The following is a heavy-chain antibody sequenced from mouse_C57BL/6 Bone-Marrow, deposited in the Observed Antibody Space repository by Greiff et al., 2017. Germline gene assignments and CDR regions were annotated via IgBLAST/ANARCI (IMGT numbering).Heavy chain of an antibody. CDR2: IYPGDGDT. V-gene: IGHV1-80*01. CDR3: ARSTVLVRNWYFDV. Sequence: QVQLQQSGAELVKPGASVKISCKASGYAFSSYWMNWVKQRPGKGLEWIGQIYPGDGDTNYNGKFKGKATLTADKSSSTAYMQLSSLTSEDSAVYFCARSTVLVRNWYFDVWGTGTTVTVSS. J-gene: IGHJ1*03. D-gene: IGHD1-1*01. CDR1: GYAFSSYW.